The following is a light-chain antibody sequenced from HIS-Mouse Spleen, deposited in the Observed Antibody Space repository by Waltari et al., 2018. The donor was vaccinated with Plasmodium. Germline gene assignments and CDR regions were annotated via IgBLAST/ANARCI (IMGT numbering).Light chain of an antibody. Sequence: SYELTQPPSVSVSPGQTASITCSGDALPKKYAYWYQQKSGQAPVLAIYGDSKRPAGMPERFSGSSSGTMATLTISGAQVEDEADYYCDSTDSSGNHRVFGGGTKLTVL. CDR3: DSTDSSGNHRV. CDR1: ALPKKY. J-gene: IGLJ3*02. CDR2: GDS. V-gene: IGLV3-10*01.